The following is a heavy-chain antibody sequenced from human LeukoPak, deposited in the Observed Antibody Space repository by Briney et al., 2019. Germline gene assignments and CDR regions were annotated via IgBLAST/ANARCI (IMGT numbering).Heavy chain of an antibody. CDR3: ARGIPVYGSSWSYYFDY. CDR1: GYTFTTYA. V-gene: IGHV7-4-1*02. CDR2: IHTNTGNP. J-gene: IGHJ4*02. Sequence: GASVKVSCKASGYTFTTYAMNWVRQAPGQGLEWMGWIHTNTGNPTYTQGFTGRFVFSLDTSVSTTYLQISNLKAEDTAVYYCARGIPVYGSSWSYYFDYWGQGTLVTVSS. D-gene: IGHD6-13*01.